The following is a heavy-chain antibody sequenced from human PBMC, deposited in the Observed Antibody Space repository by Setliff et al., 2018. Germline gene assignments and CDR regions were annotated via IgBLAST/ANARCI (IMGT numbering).Heavy chain of an antibody. D-gene: IGHD6-13*01. CDR3: ARLGSSSWYNDVFDF. CDR2: IYAGDSDT. J-gene: IGHJ3*01. Sequence: GASLKLSCKGSGYTFSNYWVGWVRQMPGRGLEWVGVIYAGDSDTRYSPSFQGQVTSSADKSISTAYLQWSTLKASDTAMYYCARLGSSSWYNDVFDFWGPGTMVTVSS. CDR1: GYTFSNYW. V-gene: IGHV5-51*01.